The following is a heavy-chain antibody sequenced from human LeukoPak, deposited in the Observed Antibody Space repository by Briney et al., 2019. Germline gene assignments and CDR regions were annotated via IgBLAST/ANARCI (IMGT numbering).Heavy chain of an antibody. J-gene: IGHJ6*03. CDR3: ARDRGDYGDYEDYMDV. D-gene: IGHD4-17*01. Sequence: SETLSLTCTVSGGSISSYYWSWIRQPPGKGLEWIGYIYYNGSTNYNPSLKSRVTISVDTSKNQFSLKPSSVTAADTAVYYCARDRGDYGDYEDYMDVWGKGTTVTVSS. V-gene: IGHV4-59*01. CDR1: GGSISSYY. CDR2: IYYNGST.